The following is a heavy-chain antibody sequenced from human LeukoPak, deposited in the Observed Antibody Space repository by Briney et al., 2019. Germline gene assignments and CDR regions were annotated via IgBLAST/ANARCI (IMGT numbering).Heavy chain of an antibody. Sequence: GGSLTLSCAASSLTFSRYGMHGVRQAPGKGLEWVAVIWYDGSDKYYADSVKGRLTISRDNSEKTLFLQMNSLRAEDTAVYYCARAGDAFDIWGQGTMVTVSS. D-gene: IGHD3-10*01. CDR2: IWYDGSDK. CDR1: SLTFSRYG. V-gene: IGHV3-33*01. CDR3: ARAGDAFDI. J-gene: IGHJ3*02.